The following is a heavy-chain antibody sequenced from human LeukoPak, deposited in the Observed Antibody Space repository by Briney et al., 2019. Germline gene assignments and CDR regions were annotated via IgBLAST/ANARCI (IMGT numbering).Heavy chain of an antibody. D-gene: IGHD3-22*01. CDR3: EREYYYDSSGYYYSDGYFDY. J-gene: IGHJ4*02. Sequence: PGGSLRLSCAASGFTFSSYWMHWVRQAPGKGLVWVSRINSDGSSTSYADSVKGRFTISRDNAKNTLCLKMNSLRAEDTAVYYCEREYYYDSSGYYYSDGYFDYWGQGTLVTVSS. CDR1: GFTFSSYW. CDR2: INSDGSST. V-gene: IGHV3-74*01.